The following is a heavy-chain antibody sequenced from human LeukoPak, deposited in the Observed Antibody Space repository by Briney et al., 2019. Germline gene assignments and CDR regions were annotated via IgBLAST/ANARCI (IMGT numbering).Heavy chain of an antibody. D-gene: IGHD4-17*01. CDR3: ARDDSATADY. V-gene: IGHV3-48*01. Sequence: PGGSLRLSCAASGFTFSSYSMNWVRQAPGKGLEWVSYISSSSSTIYYADSVKGRFTISRDNAKNSLYLQMNSLRAEDTAVYYCARDDSATADYWGQGTLVTVSS. CDR2: ISSSSSTI. J-gene: IGHJ4*02. CDR1: GFTFSSYS.